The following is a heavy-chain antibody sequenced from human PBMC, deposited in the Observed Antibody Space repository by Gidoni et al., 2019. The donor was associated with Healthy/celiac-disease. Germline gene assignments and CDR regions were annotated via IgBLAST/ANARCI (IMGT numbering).Heavy chain of an antibody. Sequence: ESGPGLVKPSGTLSLTCAVSGGAISSGNWRSWVRQPPGSGLTWIGEFYHSGSTNYNPSLKSRVTISVDKSKNQSSLMLSSVTAADTAVYYCARDLRDYGDYTFDYWGQGTLVTVSS. V-gene: IGHV4-4*02. J-gene: IGHJ4*02. CDR2: FYHSGST. CDR3: ARDLRDYGDYTFDY. D-gene: IGHD4-17*01. CDR1: GGAISSGNW.